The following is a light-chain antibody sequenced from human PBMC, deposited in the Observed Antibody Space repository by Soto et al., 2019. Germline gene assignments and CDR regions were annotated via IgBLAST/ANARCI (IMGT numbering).Light chain of an antibody. CDR1: SSDVGAYDY. V-gene: IGLV2-11*01. J-gene: IGLJ2*01. CDR2: DVY. CDR3: SSYAGTYTFVV. Sequence: QSALTQPRSVSGSPGQSVTISCTGTSSDVGAYDYVSWYQQHPGKAPKLIIYDVYKRPSGVPDRFSGSKSGYTASLTISGLQAEDDSDYYCSSYAGTYTFVVFGGGTKVTVL.